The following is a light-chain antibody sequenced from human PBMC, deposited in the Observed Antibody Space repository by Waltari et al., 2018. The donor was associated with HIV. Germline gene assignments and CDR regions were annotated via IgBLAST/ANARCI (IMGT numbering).Light chain of an antibody. J-gene: IGLJ2*01. CDR2: RNN. Sequence: QSVLTQPPPASATPGQRIAIPASASRPNIGGTYVVCYQHLPGTAPNPLIYRNNQRPSGVPDRFSGSKSGTSASLAISGLRSEDEADYYCATWDDTLSGHVVFGGGTKLNVL. CDR1: RPNIGGTY. CDR3: ATWDDTLSGHVV. V-gene: IGLV1-47*01.